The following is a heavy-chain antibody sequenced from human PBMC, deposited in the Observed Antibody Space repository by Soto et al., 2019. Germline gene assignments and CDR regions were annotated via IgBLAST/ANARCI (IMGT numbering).Heavy chain of an antibody. Sequence: SETLSLTCTVSGGSISSYYWSWIRQPPGKGLEWIGYIYYSGSTNYNPSLKSRVTISVDTSKNQFSLKLSSVTAADTAVYYCARDQTYYDILTGPRNGFDPWGQGTLVTVSS. D-gene: IGHD3-9*01. V-gene: IGHV4-59*01. J-gene: IGHJ5*02. CDR2: IYYSGST. CDR1: GGSISSYY. CDR3: ARDQTYYDILTGPRNGFDP.